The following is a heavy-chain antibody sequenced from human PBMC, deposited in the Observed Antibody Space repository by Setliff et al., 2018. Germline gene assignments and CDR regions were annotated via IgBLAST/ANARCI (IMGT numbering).Heavy chain of an antibody. CDR1: GGSISGYY. CDR2: IIHSGST. V-gene: IGHV4-34*12. Sequence: PSETLSLTCTVSGGSISGYYWSWIRQPPGKRLEWMGEIIHSGSTNYNPSLKSRVTISSETSKNQFSLKLNSVTAADMAVYYCAREQWLDPPGYYYIEVWAKGTTVTVSS. D-gene: IGHD6-19*01. CDR3: AREQWLDPPGYYYIEV. J-gene: IGHJ6*03.